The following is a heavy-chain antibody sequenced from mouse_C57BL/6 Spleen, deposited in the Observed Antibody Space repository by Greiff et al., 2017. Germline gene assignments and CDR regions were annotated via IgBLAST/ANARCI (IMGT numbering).Heavy chain of an antibody. Sequence: LVESGPELVKPGASVKISCKASGYSFTDYNMNWVKQSNGKSLEWIGVINPNYGTTSYNQKFKGKATLTVDQSSSTAYMQLNSLTSEDSAVYYCARIIYYDYDGEAMDYWGQGTSVTVSS. V-gene: IGHV1-39*01. J-gene: IGHJ4*01. CDR2: INPNYGTT. D-gene: IGHD2-4*01. CDR3: ARIIYYDYDGEAMDY. CDR1: GYSFTDYN.